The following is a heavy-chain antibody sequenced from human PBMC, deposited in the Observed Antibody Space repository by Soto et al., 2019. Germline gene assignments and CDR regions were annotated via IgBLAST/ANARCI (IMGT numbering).Heavy chain of an antibody. J-gene: IGHJ4*02. CDR2: IRDSGGST. CDR1: GFTFSSYA. CDR3: VKDSDYYVWGSWFDY. D-gene: IGHD3-16*01. Sequence: EVQVLESGGGLVQPGGSLRLSCAASGFTFSSYAMSWVRQAPGKGLECVSAIRDSGGSTYYADSVKCRFTISRDNSKYTVYLEMNSLRDKDTGVYYGVKDSDYYVWGSWFDYWGQGTLVTVSS. V-gene: IGHV3-23*01.